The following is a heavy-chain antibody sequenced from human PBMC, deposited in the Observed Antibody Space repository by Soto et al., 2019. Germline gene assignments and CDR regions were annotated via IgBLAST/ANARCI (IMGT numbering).Heavy chain of an antibody. D-gene: IGHD1-26*01. CDR1: RDRFACCY. V-gene: IGHV1-46*03. J-gene: IGHJ3*02. Sequence: SVEATWKACRDRFACCYMHWLRQATGQGLEWMGIINPSGGSTSYAQKFQGRVTMTRDTYTSTVYMELSSLRSEDTAVYSCASDGQVGAAFDIWGQGTMVTVSS. CDR3: ASDGQVGAAFDI. CDR2: INPSGGST.